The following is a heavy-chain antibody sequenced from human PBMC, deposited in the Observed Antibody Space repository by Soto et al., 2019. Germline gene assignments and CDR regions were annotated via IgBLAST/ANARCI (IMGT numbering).Heavy chain of an antibody. V-gene: IGHV3-72*01. D-gene: IGHD6-6*01. J-gene: IGHJ6*02. CDR3: TRACPSCGMDV. CDR1: GFTFSDYY. Sequence: VGSLRLSCAASGFTFSDYYIDWVRQAPGKGLEWVGRVRSKPQSYITDYAASVEGRFTVSRDDSENSVFLQMNSLKPEDTATYYCTRACPSCGMDVWGQGTTVTVSS. CDR2: VRSKPQSYIT.